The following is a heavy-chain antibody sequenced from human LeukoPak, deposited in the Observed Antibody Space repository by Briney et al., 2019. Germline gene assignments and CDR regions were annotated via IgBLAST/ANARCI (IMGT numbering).Heavy chain of an antibody. Sequence: PGGSLRLSCAASGFTFSSYGMHWVRQAPGKGLEWVAFIHFDGSTKYSGDSVKGRFTISRDNSKNTLYLQMNSLRPEDTAVYYCAKDQCTRTSCDGYPGYWGQGSLLTVSS. CDR3: AKDQCTRTSCDGYPGY. V-gene: IGHV3-30*02. CDR1: GFTFSSYG. J-gene: IGHJ4*02. CDR2: IHFDGSTK. D-gene: IGHD2-2*01.